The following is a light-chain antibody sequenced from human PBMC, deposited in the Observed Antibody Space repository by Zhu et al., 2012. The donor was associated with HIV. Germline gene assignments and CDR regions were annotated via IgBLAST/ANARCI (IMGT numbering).Light chain of an antibody. Sequence: ATVSCRASGSVRSFLAWYQQKPGQAPRLLIYDTSKRATGIPARFSGSGSGTDFTLTISSLEPEDFALYYCQQRSSWPLTFGGGTQGGDQT. CDR3: QQRSSWPLT. CDR2: DTS. CDR1: GSVRSF. V-gene: IGKV3-11*01. J-gene: IGKJ4*01.